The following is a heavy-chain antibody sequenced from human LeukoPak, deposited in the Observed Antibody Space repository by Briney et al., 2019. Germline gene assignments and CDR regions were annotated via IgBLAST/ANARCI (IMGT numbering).Heavy chain of an antibody. CDR2: WYLNSGNT. CDR3: AREGSSSWSHYYYYMDV. D-gene: IGHD6-13*01. J-gene: IGHJ6*03. V-gene: IGHV1-8*01. Sequence: ASVKLSCKGAGYAFTCFGYNWVRLGTAQGLGWMWFWYLNSGNTGYAQKFQGRVTMTRNTSISTAYMELSSLRSEDTAVYYCAREGSSSWSHYYYYMDVWGKGTTVTVSS. CDR1: GYAFTCFG.